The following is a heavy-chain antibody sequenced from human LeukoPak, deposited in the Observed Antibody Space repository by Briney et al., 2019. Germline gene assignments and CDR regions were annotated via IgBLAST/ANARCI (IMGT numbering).Heavy chain of an antibody. J-gene: IGHJ4*02. D-gene: IGHD3-9*01. V-gene: IGHV3-30*02. Sequence: GGSLRLSCAASGFTFSSYGMHWVRQAPGKGLEWVAFIRYDGSNKYYADSVKGRFTISRDNSKNTLYLQMNSLRAEDTAVYYCAKDAVYYDILTGYSPFDYWGQGTLVTVSS. CDR2: IRYDGSNK. CDR3: AKDAVYYDILTGYSPFDY. CDR1: GFTFSSYG.